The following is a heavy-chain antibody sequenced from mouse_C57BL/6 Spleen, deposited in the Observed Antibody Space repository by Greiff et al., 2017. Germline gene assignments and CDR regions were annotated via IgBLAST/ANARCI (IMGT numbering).Heavy chain of an antibody. CDR1: GYTFTSYW. J-gene: IGHJ3*01. CDR3: ARSDYYDGYYSAWFAY. V-gene: IGHV1-64*01. CDR2: IHPNSGST. D-gene: IGHD2-3*01. Sequence: QVQLQQPGAELVKPGASVKLSCKASGYTFTSYWMHWVKQRPGQGLEWIGMIHPNSGSTNYNEKFKSKATLTVDKSSSTAYKQLSSLTSEDSAVYYCARSDYYDGYYSAWFAYWGQGTLVTVSA.